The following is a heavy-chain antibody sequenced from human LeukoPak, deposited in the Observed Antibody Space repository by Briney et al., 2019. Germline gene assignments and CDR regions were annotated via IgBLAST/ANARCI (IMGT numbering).Heavy chain of an antibody. CDR1: GFTFSSYG. Sequence: PGGSLRLSCAASGFTFSSYGMHWVRQAPGKGLEWVAVISYDGSNKYYADSVKGRFTISRDNSKNTLYLQMNSLRAEDTAVYYCARVGYDFWSGYSPYFDYWGQGTLVTVSS. D-gene: IGHD3-3*01. V-gene: IGHV3-30*03. CDR3: ARVGYDFWSGYSPYFDY. J-gene: IGHJ4*02. CDR2: ISYDGSNK.